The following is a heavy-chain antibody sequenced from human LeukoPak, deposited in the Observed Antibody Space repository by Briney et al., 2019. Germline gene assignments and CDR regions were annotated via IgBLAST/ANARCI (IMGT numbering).Heavy chain of an antibody. CDR1: GFTFSSYS. CDR3: ARDFGGYCSGGSRYAYDY. J-gene: IGHJ4*02. Sequence: PGGSLRLSCAASGFTFSSYSMNWVRQAPGKGLEWVSSISSSSSYIYYADSVKGRFTISRDNAKNSLYLQMNSLRAEDTAVYYCARDFGGYCSGGSRYAYDYGGQGTLVTVSS. D-gene: IGHD2-15*01. V-gene: IGHV3-21*01. CDR2: ISSSSSYI.